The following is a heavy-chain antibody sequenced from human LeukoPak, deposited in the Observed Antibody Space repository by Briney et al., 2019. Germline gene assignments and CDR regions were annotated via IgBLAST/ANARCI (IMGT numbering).Heavy chain of an antibody. D-gene: IGHD3-10*01. CDR3: AIPPLSGTGSSRPLAGVDA. V-gene: IGHV3-23*01. CDR2: ISGSGSST. CDR1: GFTFSSYA. J-gene: IGHJ6*02. Sequence: PGGSLRLSCAASGFTFSSYAMSWVRQAPGKGLEWVSTISGSGSSTYYADSVKGRFTISRDSAKNSLYLQMNSLRAEDTAVYYCAIPPLSGTGSSRPLAGVDAWGQGTTVTVSS.